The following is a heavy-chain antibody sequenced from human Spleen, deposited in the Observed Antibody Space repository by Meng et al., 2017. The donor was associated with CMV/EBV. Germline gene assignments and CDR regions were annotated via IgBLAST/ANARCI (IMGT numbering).Heavy chain of an antibody. Sequence: GGSLRLSCAASGFTFSRFAMHWVRQAPGKGLEWLALRSYDGTNEYYADSVKGRFTISRDNAKNSLYLQMNSLRAEDTAVYYCARVTGSYYSRAIDYWGQGTLVTVSS. CDR3: ARVTGSYYSRAIDY. CDR2: RSYDGTNE. CDR1: GFTFSRFA. V-gene: IGHV3-30-3*01. J-gene: IGHJ4*02. D-gene: IGHD1-26*01.